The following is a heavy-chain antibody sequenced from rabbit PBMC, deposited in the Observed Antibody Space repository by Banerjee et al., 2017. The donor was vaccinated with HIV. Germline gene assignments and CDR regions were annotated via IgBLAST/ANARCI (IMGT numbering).Heavy chain of an antibody. CDR3: ARDYGAYATYGYALNL. D-gene: IGHD6-1*01. V-gene: IGHV1S45*01. CDR2: IYAGSSGST. J-gene: IGHJ4*01. CDR1: GFDLSSYYY. Sequence: QEQLVESGGDLVKPGASLTLSCKASGFDLSSYYYMCWVRQAPGKGLEWIACIYAGSSGSTYYASWAKGRFTISKTSSTTVTLQMTSLTAADTATYFCARDYGAYATYGYALNLWGPGTLVTVS.